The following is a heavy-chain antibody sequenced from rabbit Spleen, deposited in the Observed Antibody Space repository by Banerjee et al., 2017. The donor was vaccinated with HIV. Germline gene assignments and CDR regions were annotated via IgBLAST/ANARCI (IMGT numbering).Heavy chain of an antibody. D-gene: IGHD1-1*01. Sequence: QPLEESGGDLVKPGASLTLTCIASGVSFSVSSYMCWVRQAPGKGLEWIACIEAGSSGFTYFASWAKGRFTISKTSSTTVTLQMTSLTAADTATYFCARDTSSSFSSYGMDLWGPGTLVTVS. J-gene: IGHJ6*01. CDR3: ARDTSSSFSSYGMDL. CDR2: IEAGSSGFT. CDR1: GVSFSVSSY. V-gene: IGHV1S40*01.